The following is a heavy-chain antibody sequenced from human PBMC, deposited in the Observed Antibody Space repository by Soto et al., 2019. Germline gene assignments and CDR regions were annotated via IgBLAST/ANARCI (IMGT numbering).Heavy chain of an antibody. CDR1: GYTFTKYD. Sequence: QVQLVQSGAEVKTPGASVKVSCKASGYTFTKYDMNWVRQAPGQGLEWMGWMNPTSGNTGYAQKFQGRLTMTWDTAIGIAHMKLSSLRNEDTAVYYCARSDGHTFNWLDSWGQGALVTVSA. V-gene: IGHV1-8*01. J-gene: IGHJ5*01. CDR2: MNPTSGNT. CDR3: ARSDGHTFNWLDS. D-gene: IGHD2-2*02.